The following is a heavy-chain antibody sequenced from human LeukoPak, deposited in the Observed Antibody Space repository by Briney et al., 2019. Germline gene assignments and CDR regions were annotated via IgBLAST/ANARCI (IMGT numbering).Heavy chain of an antibody. CDR2: ISAYNGNT. CDR3: ARLVVVAAIRYYGMDV. J-gene: IGHJ6*02. D-gene: IGHD2-15*01. CDR1: GYTFTSYG. Sequence: ASVKVSCNASGYTFTSYGISWVRQAHGQGLEWMGWISAYNGNTNYAQKLQGRVTMTTDTSTSTAYMELRSLRSDDTAVYYCARLVVVAAIRYYGMDVWGQGTTVTVSS. V-gene: IGHV1-18*01.